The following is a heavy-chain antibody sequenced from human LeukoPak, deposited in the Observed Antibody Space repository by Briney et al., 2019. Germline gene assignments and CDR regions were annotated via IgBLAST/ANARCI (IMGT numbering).Heavy chain of an antibody. V-gene: IGHV3-74*01. CDR3: VADSGNRSGGDF. Sequence: GGSLRLSCAASGFTFSNYWIHWVRQVPGKGLLWAARINSAGAGIVYADSVEGRFTISRDNAKNTVYLQMNSLRPEDTAVYYCVADSGNRSGGDFWGQGALVTVSS. CDR2: INSAGAGI. D-gene: IGHD1-26*01. CDR1: GFTFSNYW. J-gene: IGHJ4*02.